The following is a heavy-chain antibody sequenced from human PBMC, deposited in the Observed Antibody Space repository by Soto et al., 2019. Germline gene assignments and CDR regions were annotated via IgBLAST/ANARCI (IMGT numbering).Heavy chain of an antibody. CDR1: GFIFSGSA. CDR3: ARGQGAAIGDYYYHGMDV. V-gene: IGHV3-73*01. Sequence: PGCSLRLSCAASGFIFSGSAIHWVRQASGKGLEWVGRIRSRANNFATSSAASVKGRFTFSRDDSKNTAYLQMNTLKPEDTAVYYCARGQGAAIGDYYYHGMDVWGQGTTVTASS. D-gene: IGHD2-2*02. CDR2: IRSRANNFAT. J-gene: IGHJ6*02.